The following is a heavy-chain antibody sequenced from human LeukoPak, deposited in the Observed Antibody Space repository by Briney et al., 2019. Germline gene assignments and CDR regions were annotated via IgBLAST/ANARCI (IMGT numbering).Heavy chain of an antibody. CDR2: IYYSGST. J-gene: IGHJ4*02. CDR3: ARGPDYYGSGQTLFDY. CDR1: GGSISSSSYY. V-gene: IGHV4-39*07. Sequence: SETLSLTCTVSGGSISSSSYYWGWIRQPPGKGLEWIGSIYYSGSTYYNPSLKSRVTISVDTSKNQFSLKLSSVTAADTAVYYCARGPDYYGSGQTLFDYWGQGTLVTASS. D-gene: IGHD3-10*01.